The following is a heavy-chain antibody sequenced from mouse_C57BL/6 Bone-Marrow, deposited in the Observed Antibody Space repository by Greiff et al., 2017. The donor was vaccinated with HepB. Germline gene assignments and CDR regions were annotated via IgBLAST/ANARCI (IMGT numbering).Heavy chain of an antibody. CDR2: IYPRSGNT. V-gene: IGHV1-81*01. CDR1: GYTFTSYG. J-gene: IGHJ4*01. D-gene: IGHD1-1*01. Sequence: VQLQQSGAELARPGASVKLSCKASGYTFTSYGISWVKQRTGQGLEWIGEIYPRSGNTYYNEKFKGKATLTADKSSSTAYMELRSLTSEDSAVYFCARLLTYYYGSSPYAMDYWGQGTSVTVSS. CDR3: ARLLTYYYGSSPYAMDY.